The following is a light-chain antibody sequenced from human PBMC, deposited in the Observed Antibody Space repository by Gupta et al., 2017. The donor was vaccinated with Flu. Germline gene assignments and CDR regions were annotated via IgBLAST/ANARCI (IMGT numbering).Light chain of an antibody. CDR2: AAS. J-gene: IGKJ1*01. CDR1: QSISSY. CDR3: QQSYSTHTWT. Sequence: DRVTITCRARQSISSYLNWYQQKPGKAPKLLIYAASSLQSGVPSRFSGSGSGTDFTLTISSLQPEDFATYYCQQSYSTHTWTFGQGTKVEIK. V-gene: IGKV1-39*01.